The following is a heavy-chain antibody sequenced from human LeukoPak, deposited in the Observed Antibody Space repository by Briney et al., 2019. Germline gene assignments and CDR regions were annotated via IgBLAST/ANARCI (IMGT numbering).Heavy chain of an antibody. CDR3: ARVASSDSSGYYYYFDY. CDR1: GGTFSSYA. CDR2: IIPILGIA. Sequence: GASVKVSCKASGGTFSSYATSWVRQAPGQGLEWMGRIIPILGIANYAQKFQGRVTITADKSTSTAYMELSSLRSEDTAVYYCARVASSDSSGYYYYFDYWGQGTLVTVSS. V-gene: IGHV1-69*04. D-gene: IGHD3-22*01. J-gene: IGHJ4*02.